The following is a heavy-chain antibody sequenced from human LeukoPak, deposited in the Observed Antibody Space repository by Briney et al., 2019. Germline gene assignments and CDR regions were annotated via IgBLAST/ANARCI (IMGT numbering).Heavy chain of an antibody. D-gene: IGHD3-22*01. J-gene: IGHJ3*02. CDR1: GYTLTAYY. CDR3: ARPHYESSGLYVDAFDI. V-gene: IGHV1-2*06. Sequence: ASVKVSCKASGYTLTAYYLHWVRQAPGQGLEWMGRINPNSGGITYAQKFQGRVTMTRDTSIGTAYMELSSLRSDDTAVYYCARPHYESSGLYVDAFDIWGQGTMVTVSS. CDR2: INPNSGGI.